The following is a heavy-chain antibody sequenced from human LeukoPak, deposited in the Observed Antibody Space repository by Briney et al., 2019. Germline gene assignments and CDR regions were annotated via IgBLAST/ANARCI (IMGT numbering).Heavy chain of an antibody. CDR1: GFTVSNNC. V-gene: IGHV3-66*01. CDR2: IYSGGGT. Sequence: GGSLRLSCAASGFTVSNNCMRWVRQAPGKGLEWVSLIYSGGGTYYADAVKGRFTISRDGSKNMLYLRMDSLRAEDTAIYYCARDPPAVAANTYGWGQGTLVTVSS. CDR3: ARDPPAVAANTYG. D-gene: IGHD6-6*01. J-gene: IGHJ4*02.